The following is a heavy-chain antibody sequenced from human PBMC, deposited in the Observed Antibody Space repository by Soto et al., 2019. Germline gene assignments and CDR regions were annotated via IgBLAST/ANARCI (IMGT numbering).Heavy chain of an antibody. J-gene: IGHJ5*02. Sequence: GASVKVSCKASGYTFTSYGISWVRQAPGQGLEWMGWISAYNGNTNYAQKLQGRVTMTTDTSTSTAYMELRSLRSDDTAVYYCARDRVDCSGGNCWRSVEDTWGQGTLVTVSS. D-gene: IGHD2-15*01. CDR2: ISAYNGNT. CDR1: GYTFTSYG. CDR3: ARDRVDCSGGNCWRSVEDT. V-gene: IGHV1-18*01.